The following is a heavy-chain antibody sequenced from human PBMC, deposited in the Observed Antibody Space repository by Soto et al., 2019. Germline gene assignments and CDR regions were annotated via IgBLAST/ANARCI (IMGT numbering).Heavy chain of an antibody. CDR2: INHSGST. Sequence: QVQLQQWGAGLLKPSETLSLTCAVYGGSFSGYYWSWIRQPPGKGLEWIGEINHSGSTNYNPSLKSRVTISVDTSKNQFSLKLSSVTAADTAVYYCARGRRPLRYFDWLLRAFDIWGQGTMVTVSS. CDR1: GGSFSGYY. CDR3: ARGRRPLRYFDWLLRAFDI. V-gene: IGHV4-34*01. D-gene: IGHD3-9*01. J-gene: IGHJ3*02.